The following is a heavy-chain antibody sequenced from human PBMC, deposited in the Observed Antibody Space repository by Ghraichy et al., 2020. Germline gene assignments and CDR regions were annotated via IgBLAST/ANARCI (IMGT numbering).Heavy chain of an antibody. J-gene: IGHJ4*02. CDR3: AIGSSDYCDY. CDR2: INPNSGAT. V-gene: IGHV1-2*06. Sequence: ASVKVSCNASRYTFTGSYIHWVRQAPGQGLEWMGRINPNSGATDYPHKFQGRVTMTSDTSVSTAYMELSRLTSADTAIYYCAIGSSDYCDYWGQGTLVTVSS. CDR1: RYTFTGSY. D-gene: IGHD6-13*01.